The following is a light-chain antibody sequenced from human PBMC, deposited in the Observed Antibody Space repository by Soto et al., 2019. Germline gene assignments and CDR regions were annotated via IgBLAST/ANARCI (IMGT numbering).Light chain of an antibody. Sequence: DIVMTQSPDSLAVSLGERATINCKSSQSVLYSSNNKNYLAWYQQKPGQPPKLLIYWASTRESGVPDRFSGSGSGXDFXLTISSLQAEDVAVYYCQQYYSTPLTFGGGTKVEIK. V-gene: IGKV4-1*01. CDR1: QSVLYSSNNKNY. J-gene: IGKJ4*01. CDR2: WAS. CDR3: QQYYSTPLT.